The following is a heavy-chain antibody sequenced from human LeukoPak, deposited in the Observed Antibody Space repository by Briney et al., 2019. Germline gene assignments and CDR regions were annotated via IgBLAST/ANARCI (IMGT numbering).Heavy chain of an antibody. CDR2: ISAYNGNT. CDR1: GYTFTSYA. D-gene: IGHD2-8*02. CDR3: ARVTILVATGTDWFDP. V-gene: IGHV1-18*01. J-gene: IGHJ5*02. Sequence: ASVKVSCKASGYTFTSYAMHWVRQAPGQRLEWMGWISAYNGNTNYAQKLQDRVTMTTDTSTSTAYMELRSLRSDDTAVYYCARVTILVATGTDWFDPWGQGTLVTVSS.